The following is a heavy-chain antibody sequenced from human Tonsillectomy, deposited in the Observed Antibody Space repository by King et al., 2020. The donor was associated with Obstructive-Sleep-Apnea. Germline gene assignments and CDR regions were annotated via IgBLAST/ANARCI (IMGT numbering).Heavy chain of an antibody. V-gene: IGHV5-51*01. Sequence: QLVQSGAEVKKPGESLKISCKDSGYSFTNYWIVWVRQMPGKGLEWMGIIYPGDSDTRYSPSFQGQVTISADKSISTAYLQWSSLKASDTAMYYCARLIDYYGSGSLCYYGMDVWGQGTTVTVSS. J-gene: IGHJ6*02. CDR1: GYSFTNYW. D-gene: IGHD3-10*01. CDR3: ARLIDYYGSGSLCYYGMDV. CDR2: IYPGDSDT.